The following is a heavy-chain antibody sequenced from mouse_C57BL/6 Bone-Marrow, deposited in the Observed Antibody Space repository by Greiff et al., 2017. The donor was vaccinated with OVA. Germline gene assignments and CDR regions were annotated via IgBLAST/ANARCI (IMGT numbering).Heavy chain of an antibody. D-gene: IGHD1-1*02. J-gene: IGHJ1*03. CDR2: IDPNSGGT. V-gene: IGHV1-72*01. CDR1: GYTFTSYW. CDR3: ARWGYGARDFDG. Sequence: QVQLQQPGAELVKPGDSVTLSCKASGYTFTSYWRHWVQQWPGRGLEWIGRIDPNSGGTKYNEMYKRKATLTVDTTSRTAYMQLSSLTSEDSAVYDCARWGYGARDFDGWGTGTTVTASS.